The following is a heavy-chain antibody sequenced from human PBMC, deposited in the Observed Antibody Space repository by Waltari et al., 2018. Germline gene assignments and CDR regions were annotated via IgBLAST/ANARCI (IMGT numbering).Heavy chain of an antibody. CDR2: IYTSVSA. D-gene: IGHD5-12*01. V-gene: IGHV4-4*07. CDR1: DGSISNYY. CDR3: AREVRRDGFNYLDY. J-gene: IGHJ4*02. Sequence: QEQLQESGPGLVKPSETLSLTCSVSDGSISNYYWSGIRQPAGKGLDWIGRIYTSVSANYSPDPKGRVTISVDTSKNQFSRKLNSVTAADTAVYYCAREVRRDGFNYLDYWGQGTLVTVSS.